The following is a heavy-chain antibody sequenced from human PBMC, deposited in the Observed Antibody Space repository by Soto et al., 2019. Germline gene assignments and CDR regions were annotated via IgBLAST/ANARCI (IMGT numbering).Heavy chain of an antibody. CDR1: GYTFTDYY. CDR3: ARAENYDLLWGSYRLDY. D-gene: IGHD3-16*02. Sequence: ASVNVSCKASGYTFTDYYIHWVRRAPGQGLELMGWINPNNGGTNYAQGFQGRVTMTRXXXXXXAXMXLXXLXSDDTAMYYCARAENYDLLWGSYRLDYWG. CDR2: INPNNGGT. J-gene: IGHJ4*01. V-gene: IGHV1-2*02.